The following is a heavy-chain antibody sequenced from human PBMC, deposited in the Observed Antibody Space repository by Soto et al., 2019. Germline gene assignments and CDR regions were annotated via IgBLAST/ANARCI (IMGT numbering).Heavy chain of an antibody. CDR3: AASFDIVVVPGAAGWFDP. D-gene: IGHD2-2*01. Sequence: QVHLEQSGAEVKKPGSSVTVSCKASAGTFSTYGINWVRQAPGQGLEWMGGIIPIFGTTNYAQTFQGRVSITADKSTTTAYMELSSLRSDDTAIYYCAASFDIVVVPGAAGWFDPWGQGTLVTVFS. V-gene: IGHV1-69*06. J-gene: IGHJ5*02. CDR2: IIPIFGTT. CDR1: AGTFSTYG.